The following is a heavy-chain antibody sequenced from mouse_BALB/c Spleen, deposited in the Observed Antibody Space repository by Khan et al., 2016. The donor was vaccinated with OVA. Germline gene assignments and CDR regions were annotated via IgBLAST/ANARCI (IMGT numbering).Heavy chain of an antibody. V-gene: IGHV1-81*01. CDR2: IYPGSGTT. D-gene: IGHD2-3*01. CDR3: ARSYDNDGAWFVY. CDR1: GYKFTDYV. J-gene: IGHJ3*01. Sequence: QVRLQQSGPELVKPGTSVKMSCRASGYKFTDYVISWVRQRTGQGLEWIGDIYPGSGTTYYNARFEGKATLTADKSSHTAYMQFRSLTSEDSAVYFCARSYDNDGAWFVYWGQGTLVTVSA.